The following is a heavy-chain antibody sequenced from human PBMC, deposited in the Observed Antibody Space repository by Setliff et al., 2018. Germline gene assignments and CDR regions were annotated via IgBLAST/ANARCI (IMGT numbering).Heavy chain of an antibody. CDR1: GGTFTTYA. Sequence: RASVKVSCKASGGTFTTYAITWVRQAPGQGLEWMGGIIPRFSTANIAQNFQGRVTISADESTSTVYMELSSLRSEDTAVYYCARTARPYRYYNYMDVWGKGTKVTVSS. CDR3: ARTARPYRYYNYMDV. V-gene: IGHV1-69*13. CDR2: IIPRFSTA. J-gene: IGHJ6*03. D-gene: IGHD3-9*01.